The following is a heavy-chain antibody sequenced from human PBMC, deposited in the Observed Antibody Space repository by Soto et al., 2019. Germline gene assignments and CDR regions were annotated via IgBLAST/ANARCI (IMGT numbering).Heavy chain of an antibody. CDR3: ARYWAGAFDI. D-gene: IGHD2-15*01. CDR2: ISYDGSNK. CDR1: GFTFSSYA. J-gene: IGHJ3*02. V-gene: IGHV3-30-3*01. Sequence: GGSLRLSCAASGFTFSSYAMHWVRQAPGKGLEWVAVISYDGSNKYYADSVKGRFTISRDNSKNTLYLQMNSLRAEDTAVYYCARYWAGAFDIWGQGTMVTVSS.